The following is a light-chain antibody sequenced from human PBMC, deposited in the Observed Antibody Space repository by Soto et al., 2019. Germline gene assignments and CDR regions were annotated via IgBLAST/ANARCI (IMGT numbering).Light chain of an antibody. Sequence: IVFSQFPCTLSSSTGESATLPCRASQSVKSSYLAWYQHKPRQAPRLLIYGTSSRATGIPDRLSGSGSGTDFTLTISRLEPEDFAVYYCQQRRGAFGGGTKVQNK. J-gene: IGKJ4*01. V-gene: IGKV3-20*01. CDR1: QSVKSSY. CDR2: GTS. CDR3: QQRRGA.